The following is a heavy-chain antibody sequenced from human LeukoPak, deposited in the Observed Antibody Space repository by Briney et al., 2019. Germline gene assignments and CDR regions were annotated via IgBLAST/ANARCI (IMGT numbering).Heavy chain of an antibody. V-gene: IGHV4-61*02. CDR1: GGSISSGSYY. CDR3: ARGWEASDI. Sequence: SQTLSLTCTVSGGSISSGSYYWSWIRQPAGKGLEWIGRFYSSGSTNYSPSLKSRVSISVDTSKNEFSLKLSSVTAADTAVYYCARGWEASDIWGQGTMVTVSS. CDR2: FYSSGST. D-gene: IGHD1-26*01. J-gene: IGHJ3*02.